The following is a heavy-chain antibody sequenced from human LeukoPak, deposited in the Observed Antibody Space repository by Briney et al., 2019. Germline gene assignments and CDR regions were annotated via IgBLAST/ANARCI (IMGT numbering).Heavy chain of an antibody. D-gene: IGHD5-24*01. J-gene: IGHJ3*02. V-gene: IGHV3-30*18. Sequence: GGSLRLSCAASGFTFSSYGMHWVRQAPGKGLEWVAVISSDGSNEDYADPVKGRLTISRDNSKNTLYLQMNSLRAEDTAVYYCAKDDGDGYNYDPFDIWGQGTMVTVSS. CDR1: GFTFSSYG. CDR3: AKDDGDGYNYDPFDI. CDR2: ISSDGSNE.